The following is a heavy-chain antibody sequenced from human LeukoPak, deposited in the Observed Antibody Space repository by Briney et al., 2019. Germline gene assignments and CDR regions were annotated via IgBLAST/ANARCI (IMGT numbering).Heavy chain of an antibody. V-gene: IGHV1-18*01. CDR2: INPDNGHT. CDR3: ATYYCSTTSCYPYFFDY. Sequence: GASVKVSCKASGYPFTRYGISWVRQAPGQGLECMGWINPDNGHTKYAKKFQGRVTMTTDTSTSTAHMELRSLRSDDTAVYYCATYYCSTTSCYPYFFDYWGQGTLVTVSS. J-gene: IGHJ4*02. D-gene: IGHD2-2*01. CDR1: GYPFTRYG.